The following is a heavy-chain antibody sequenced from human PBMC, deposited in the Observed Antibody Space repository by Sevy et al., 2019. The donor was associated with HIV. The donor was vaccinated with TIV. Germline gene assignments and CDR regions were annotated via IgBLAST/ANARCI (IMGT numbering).Heavy chain of an antibody. J-gene: IGHJ5*02. CDR3: ARGGTSLFAP. Sequence: SETLSLTCSVSGGSGGSISDYYWSWIRQPPGKGLEWIGYINYSRSTKFNPSLKSRVTISVATCKNQFSLKLTSVTAADTAGYYCARGGTSLFAPWGQGTLVTVSS. CDR2: INYSRST. CDR1: GGSGGSISDYY. V-gene: IGHV4-59*01. D-gene: IGHD2-15*01.